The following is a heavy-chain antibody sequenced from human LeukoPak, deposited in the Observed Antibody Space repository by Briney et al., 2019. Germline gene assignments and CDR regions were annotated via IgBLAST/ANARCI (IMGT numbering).Heavy chain of an antibody. CDR3: ARRVCSGGSCWFDP. J-gene: IGHJ5*02. D-gene: IGHD2-15*01. Sequence: SETLSLTCAVYGGSFSGYYWSWIRQPPGKGLEWIGEINHSGSTNYNPSLKSRVTISVDTSKNQFSLKLSSVTAADTAVYYCARRVCSGGSCWFDPWGQGTLVTVSS. CDR1: GGSFSGYY. CDR2: INHSGST. V-gene: IGHV4-34*01.